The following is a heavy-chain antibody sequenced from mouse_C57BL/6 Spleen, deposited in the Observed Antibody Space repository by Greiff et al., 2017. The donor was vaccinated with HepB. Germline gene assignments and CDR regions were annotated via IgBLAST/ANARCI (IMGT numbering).Heavy chain of an antibody. Sequence: QVQLQQPGAELVRPGTSVKLSCKASGYTFTSYWMHWVKQRPGQGLEWIGVIDPSDSYTNYNQKFKGKATLTVDTSSSTAYMQLSSLTSEDSAVYYCARRVYGSSSIFDYWGQGTTLTVSS. CDR2: IDPSDSYT. D-gene: IGHD1-1*01. CDR3: ARRVYGSSSIFDY. CDR1: GYTFTSYW. J-gene: IGHJ2*01. V-gene: IGHV1-59*01.